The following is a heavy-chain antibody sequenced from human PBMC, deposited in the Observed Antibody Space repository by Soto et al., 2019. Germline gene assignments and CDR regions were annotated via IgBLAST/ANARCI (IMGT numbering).Heavy chain of an antibody. D-gene: IGHD6-13*01. Sequence: WGSLILSCSASGFTFIIYAMSWVRQAPGKGLEWVSAISGSGGSTYYADAVKGRSTISRDNSKNTLYLQMNSLRAEDTAVYYCAKDKRPGIAAAGSNWFDPWGQGTLVTVSS. CDR3: AKDKRPGIAAAGSNWFDP. CDR2: ISGSGGST. V-gene: IGHV3-23*01. J-gene: IGHJ5*02. CDR1: GFTFIIYA.